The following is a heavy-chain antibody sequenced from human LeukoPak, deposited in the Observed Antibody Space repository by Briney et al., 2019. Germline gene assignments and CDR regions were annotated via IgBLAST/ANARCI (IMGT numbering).Heavy chain of an antibody. CDR1: GGTFSSYA. J-gene: IGHJ3*02. CDR2: IIPILGIA. V-gene: IGHV1-69*04. CDR3: ARRAAAANDAFDI. Sequence: SVKVSCKASGGTFSSYAISWVRQAPGQGLEWMGRIIPILGIANYAQKFQGRVTITADKSTSTAYMELSSLRSEDTAVYYCARRAAAANDAFDIWGQGTMVTVSS. D-gene: IGHD6-13*01.